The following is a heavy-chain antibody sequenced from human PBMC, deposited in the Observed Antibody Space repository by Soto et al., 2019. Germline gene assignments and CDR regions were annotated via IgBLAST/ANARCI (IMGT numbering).Heavy chain of an antibody. V-gene: IGHV5-51*01. CDR3: ALVAPLYYYYGMDV. CDR1: GSSFISYC. J-gene: IGHJ6*02. CDR2: IYPGDSDT. D-gene: IGHD5-12*01. Sequence: GESPKSSCKVSGSSFISYCVGWVRQIHGKGLERMGIIYPGDSDTRYRPSFQGQVTISADKSICTAYLQWSSLKASDTAMYYCALVAPLYYYYGMDVWGQGTTVTVSS.